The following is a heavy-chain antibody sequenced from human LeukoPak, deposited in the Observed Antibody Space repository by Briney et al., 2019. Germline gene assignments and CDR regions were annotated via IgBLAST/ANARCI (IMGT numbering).Heavy chain of an antibody. CDR1: GGSFSGYY. Sequence: PSETLSLTCAVYGGSFSGYYWSRIRQPPGKGLEWIGEINHSGSTNYDPSLKSRVTISVDRSKNQFSLKLSSVTAADTAVYYCARDGSIRGYYYGMDVWGQGTTVTVSS. J-gene: IGHJ6*02. V-gene: IGHV4-34*01. D-gene: IGHD1-26*01. CDR3: ARDGSIRGYYYGMDV. CDR2: INHSGST.